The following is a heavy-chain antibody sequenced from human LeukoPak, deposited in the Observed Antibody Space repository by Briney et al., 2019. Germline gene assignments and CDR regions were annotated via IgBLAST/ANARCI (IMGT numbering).Heavy chain of an antibody. J-gene: IGHJ4*02. CDR1: GFSLSGGHF. V-gene: IGHV4-38-2*02. Sequence: SETLSLTCSVSGFSLSGGHFWGWIRQSPGKGLEWIGSVSHSASTYYNPSLKSRVTMSVDTSKNQFSLKLKSVTAADTAVYYCARVETAMMRVWGQGILVTVSA. CDR3: ARVETAMMRV. D-gene: IGHD5-18*01. CDR2: VSHSAST.